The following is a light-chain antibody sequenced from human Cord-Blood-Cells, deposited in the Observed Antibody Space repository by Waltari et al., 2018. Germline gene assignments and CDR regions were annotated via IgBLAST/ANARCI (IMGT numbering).Light chain of an antibody. Sequence: QLVLTQSPSASASLGASVKLTCTLSSGHSSYAIAWHQQQTEKGPRYLMKLNSDGRHSKGDGIPDSFAGSSYGADRSTTSSSHQSEDEVAYYCQTWGTGIVVFGGETKLPVL. CDR3: QTWGTGIVV. J-gene: IGLJ2*01. V-gene: IGLV4-69*01. CDR1: SGHSSYA. CDR2: LNSDGRH.